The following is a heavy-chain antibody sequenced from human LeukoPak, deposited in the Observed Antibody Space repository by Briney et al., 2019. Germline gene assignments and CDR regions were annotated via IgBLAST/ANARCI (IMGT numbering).Heavy chain of an antibody. V-gene: IGHV1-46*01. Sequence: ASVKVSCTASGYTFTSFDMHWVRQAPGQGLEGMGIINPSDGNTRYAQKFQGGVTMTRDTSTSTVYMELSSLRSEDTAVYYCARDGGYCSGGSCYSRPAYYYGMDVWGQGTTVTVSS. CDR2: INPSDGNT. J-gene: IGHJ6*02. CDR3: ARDGGYCSGGSCYSRPAYYYGMDV. D-gene: IGHD2-15*01. CDR1: GYTFTSFD.